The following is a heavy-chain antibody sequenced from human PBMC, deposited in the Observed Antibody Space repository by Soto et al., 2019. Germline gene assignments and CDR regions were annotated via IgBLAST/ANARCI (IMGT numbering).Heavy chain of an antibody. CDR1: GFTFSSYG. J-gene: IGHJ6*03. CDR3: ARGSGHNYYYMDV. D-gene: IGHD3-16*01. V-gene: IGHV3-33*01. Sequence: QVQLVESGGGVVLPGRSLRLSCAASGFTFSSYGMHWVRQAPGKGLEWVAVIWYDGNSKFYADSVKGRFTISRDNSKNTLDLQMNSLRDEDTAVYYCARGSGHNYYYMDVWGKVTTVTVSS. CDR2: IWYDGNSK.